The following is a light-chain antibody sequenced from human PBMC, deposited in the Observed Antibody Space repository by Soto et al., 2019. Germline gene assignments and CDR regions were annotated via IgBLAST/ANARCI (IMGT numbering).Light chain of an antibody. J-gene: IGKJ3*01. V-gene: IGKV1-5*01. CDR3: QHYNSYPFT. CDR1: EDVNGW. Sequence: DIQMTQSPSTLSASVGVRVTITCRSSEDVNGWLAWYQQKPGTAPKLLIYDVSTLESGVPSRFSGSGSGTEFTLTINSLQPDDFATFYCQHYNSYPFTFGPGTKVDIK. CDR2: DVS.